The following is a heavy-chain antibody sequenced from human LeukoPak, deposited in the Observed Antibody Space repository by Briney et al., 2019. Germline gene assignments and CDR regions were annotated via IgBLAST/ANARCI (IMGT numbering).Heavy chain of an antibody. CDR3: ARVVGYCSSTSCPFDY. V-gene: IGHV1-46*01. Sequence: ASVKVSCKASGYTFTSYYMHWVRQAPGQGLEWMGIINPSGGSTSYVQKFQGRVTMTRDTSTSTVYMELSSLRSEDTAVYYCARVVGYCSSTSCPFDYWGQGTLVTVSS. CDR1: GYTFTSYY. CDR2: INPSGGST. J-gene: IGHJ4*02. D-gene: IGHD2-2*01.